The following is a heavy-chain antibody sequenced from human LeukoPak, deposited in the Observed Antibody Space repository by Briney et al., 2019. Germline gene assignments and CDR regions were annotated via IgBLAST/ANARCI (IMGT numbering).Heavy chain of an antibody. CDR3: ARRHGSGSYYNYNWFDP. CDR2: IYYSGST. V-gene: IGHV4-39*01. CDR1: GGSVNSYY. J-gene: IGHJ5*02. D-gene: IGHD3-10*01. Sequence: SETLSLTCTVSGGSVNSYYWGWIRQPPGMGLEWIGIIYYSGSTYYNPSLKSRVTISVDTSKNQFSLKLSSVTAADTAVYYCARRHGSGSYYNYNWFDPWGQGTLVTVSS.